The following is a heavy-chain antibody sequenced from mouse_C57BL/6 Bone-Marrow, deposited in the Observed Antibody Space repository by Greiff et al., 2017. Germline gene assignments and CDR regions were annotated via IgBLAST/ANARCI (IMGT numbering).Heavy chain of an antibody. CDR3: ARSQAGTGYSMDY. Sequence: QVQLQQPGAELVKPGASVKLSCKASGYTFTSYWMQWVKQRPGQGLEWIGKIDPSDSYTNYNQKFKGKATLTVDTSSSTAYMQLSSLTSEDSAVYYGARSQAGTGYSMDYWGQGTSVTVSS. J-gene: IGHJ4*01. D-gene: IGHD4-1*01. V-gene: IGHV1-50*01. CDR1: GYTFTSYW. CDR2: IDPSDSYT.